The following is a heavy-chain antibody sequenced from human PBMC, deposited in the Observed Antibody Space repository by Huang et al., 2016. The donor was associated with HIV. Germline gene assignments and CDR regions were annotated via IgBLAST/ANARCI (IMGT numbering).Heavy chain of an antibody. V-gene: IGHV4-34*01. CDR1: GGSFSGYY. Sequence: QVQLQQWGAGLLKPSETLSLTCAVYGGSFSGYYWSWIRQPPGKGLEWIGEINHSGSTDYNPSLKSRVTISVDTSKKQFSRKLSSVTAADTALYYCASGYYGSGSYWYWGQGTLVTVSS. CDR2: INHSGST. D-gene: IGHD3-10*01. J-gene: IGHJ4*02. CDR3: ASGYYGSGSYWY.